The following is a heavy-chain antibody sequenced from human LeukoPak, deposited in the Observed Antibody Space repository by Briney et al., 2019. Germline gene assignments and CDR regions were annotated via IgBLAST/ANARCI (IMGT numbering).Heavy chain of an antibody. J-gene: IGHJ6*02. CDR3: ARDPGYSYGYDHYYYGMDV. Sequence: PSETLSLTCTVSGGSISSYYWSWIRQSPGKGLEWIGYIYYSGSTNYNPSLKSRVTISVDTSKKQFSLKLNSVTAADTAVYYCARDPGYSYGYDHYYYGMDVWGQGTTVTVFS. V-gene: IGHV4-59*01. D-gene: IGHD5-18*01. CDR2: IYYSGST. CDR1: GGSISSYY.